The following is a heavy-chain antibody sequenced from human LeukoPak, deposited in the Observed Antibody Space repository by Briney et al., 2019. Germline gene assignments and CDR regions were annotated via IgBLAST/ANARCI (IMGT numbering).Heavy chain of an antibody. V-gene: IGHV3-53*01. CDR3: ARDAVRGVKLDY. Sequence: RTGGSLRLSCAASGFTVSSNYMSWVRQAPGKGLEWVSVIYSGGSTYYADSVKGRFTISRDNAKNSLYLQMNSLRDEDTAVYYCARDAVRGVKLDYWGQGTLVTVSS. CDR1: GFTVSSNY. J-gene: IGHJ4*02. CDR2: IYSGGST. D-gene: IGHD3-10*01.